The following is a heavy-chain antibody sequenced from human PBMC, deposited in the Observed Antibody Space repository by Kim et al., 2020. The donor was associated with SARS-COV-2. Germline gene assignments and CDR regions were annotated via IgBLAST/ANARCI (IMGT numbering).Heavy chain of an antibody. D-gene: IGHD3-10*01. CDR1: GGSISSGDYY. J-gene: IGHJ5*02. V-gene: IGHV4-30-4*01. CDR3: ARGAPNIRYGSGSYSPRVWFGP. Sequence: SETLSLTCTVSGGSISSGDYYWSWIRQPPGKGLEWIGYIYYSGSTYYNPSLKSRVTISVDTSKNQFSLKLSSVTAADTAVYYCARGAPNIRYGSGSYSPRVWFGPWGQGTLVTVSS. CDR2: IYYSGST.